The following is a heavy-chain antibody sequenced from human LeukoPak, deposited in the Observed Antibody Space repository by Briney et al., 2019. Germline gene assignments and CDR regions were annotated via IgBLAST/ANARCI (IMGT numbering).Heavy chain of an antibody. CDR2: IYYSGST. CDR3: ARGVGYCSSTSCYPPYYYYMDV. D-gene: IGHD2-2*03. J-gene: IGHJ6*03. CDR1: GGSISSYY. V-gene: IGHV4-59*01. Sequence: SETLSLTCTVSGGSISSYYWSWIRQPPGKGLEWIGYIYYSGSTNYNPSLKSRVTISVDTSKNQFPLKLSSVTAADTAVYYCARGVGYCSSTSCYPPYYYYMDVGGKGTTVTVS.